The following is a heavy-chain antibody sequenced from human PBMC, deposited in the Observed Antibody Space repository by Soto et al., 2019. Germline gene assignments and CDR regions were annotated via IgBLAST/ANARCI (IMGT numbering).Heavy chain of an antibody. CDR2: IIPIFGTA. CDR3: ARDLDIVVVPAASNTQNWFDP. Sequence: ASVKVSCKASGGTFSSYAISWVRQAPEQGLEWMGGIIPIFGTANYAQKFQGRVTITADESTSTAYMELSSLRSEDTAVYYCARDLDIVVVPAASNTQNWFDPWGQGTLVTVSS. D-gene: IGHD2-2*01. CDR1: GGTFSSYA. J-gene: IGHJ5*02. V-gene: IGHV1-69*13.